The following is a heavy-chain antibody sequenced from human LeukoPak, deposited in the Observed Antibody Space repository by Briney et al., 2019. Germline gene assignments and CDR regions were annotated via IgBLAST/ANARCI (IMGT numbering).Heavy chain of an antibody. CDR2: IKQDGSEK. D-gene: IGHD2-2*01. Sequence: PGGSLRLSCAASGFTFSSYWMSWVRQAPGKGLEWVANIKQDGSEKYYVDSVKGRFTISRDNAKNSLYLQMNGLRAEDTAVYYCARDKVIPAAIGHYWGQGTLVTVSS. CDR3: ARDKVIPAAIGHY. J-gene: IGHJ4*02. CDR1: GFTFSSYW. V-gene: IGHV3-7*01.